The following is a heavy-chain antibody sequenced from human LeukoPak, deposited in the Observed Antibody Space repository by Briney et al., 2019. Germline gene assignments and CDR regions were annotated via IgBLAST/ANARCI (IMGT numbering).Heavy chain of an antibody. Sequence: GGSLRLSCAASGFTFSSYAMPWVRQAPGKGLGWVAVISYDGSNKYYADSVKGRFTISRDNSKNTLYLQMNSLRAEDTAVYYCARDMGPDYGGKAAAFYFDYWGQGTLVTVSS. D-gene: IGHD4-23*01. J-gene: IGHJ4*02. CDR3: ARDMGPDYGGKAAAFYFDY. V-gene: IGHV3-30-3*01. CDR2: ISYDGSNK. CDR1: GFTFSSYA.